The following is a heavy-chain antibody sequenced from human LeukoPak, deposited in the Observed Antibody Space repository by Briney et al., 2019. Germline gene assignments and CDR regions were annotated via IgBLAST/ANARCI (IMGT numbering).Heavy chain of an antibody. CDR3: ASRQPRAYYFDY. CDR1: GGSISSSHW. D-gene: IGHD5-18*01. J-gene: IGHJ4*02. V-gene: IGHV4-4*02. Sequence: SETLSLTCAVSGGSISSSHWWTWVRQPPGKGLEWIGEIYHSGSTTYNPSLKSRVTISVDKSKNQFSLKLSSVTAADTAVYYCASRQPRAYYFDYWGQGTLVTVSS. CDR2: IYHSGST.